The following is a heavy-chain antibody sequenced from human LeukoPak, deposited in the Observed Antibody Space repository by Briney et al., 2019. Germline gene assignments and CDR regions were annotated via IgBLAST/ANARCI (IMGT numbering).Heavy chain of an antibody. Sequence: GGSLRLSCAASGFTFSSYGMSWVRQAPGKGLEWVSAISGSGGSTYYADSVKGRFTISRDNSKNTLYLQMNSLRAEDTAVYYCARDRYYGSGSYYSDYWGQGTLVTVSS. CDR1: GFTFSSYG. D-gene: IGHD3-10*01. CDR3: ARDRYYGSGSYYSDY. CDR2: ISGSGGST. J-gene: IGHJ4*02. V-gene: IGHV3-23*01.